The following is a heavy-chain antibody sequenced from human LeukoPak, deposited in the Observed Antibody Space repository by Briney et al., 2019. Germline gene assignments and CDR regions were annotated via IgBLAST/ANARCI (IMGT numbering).Heavy chain of an antibody. J-gene: IGHJ3*02. V-gene: IGHV7-4-1*02. D-gene: IGHD1-14*01. CDR1: GYTLTSYG. CDR3: ARVSPYKSGAFDI. CDR2: INTNTGNP. Sequence: ASVKVSCKASGYTLTSYGISWVRQAPGQGLEWMGGINTNTGNPTYAQGFTGRFVFSLDTSVSTAYLQISSLKAEDTAVYYCARVSPYKSGAFDIWGQGTMVTVSS.